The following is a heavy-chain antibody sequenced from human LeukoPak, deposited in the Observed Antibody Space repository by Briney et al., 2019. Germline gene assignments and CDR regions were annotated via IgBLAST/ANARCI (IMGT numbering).Heavy chain of an antibody. D-gene: IGHD6-13*01. CDR1: GFTFSSYS. J-gene: IGHJ4*02. V-gene: IGHV3-21*04. CDR2: ISSSSSYI. CDR3: AKGGRQQPSEGFDY. Sequence: GGSLRLSCAASGFTFSSYSMNWVRQAPGKGLEWVSSISSSSSYIYYADSVKGRFTISRDNAKNSLYLQMNSLRAEDTALYYCAKGGRQQPSEGFDYWGQGTLVTVSS.